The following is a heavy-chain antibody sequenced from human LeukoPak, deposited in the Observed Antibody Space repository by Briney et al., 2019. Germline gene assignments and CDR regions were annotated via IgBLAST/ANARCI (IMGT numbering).Heavy chain of an antibody. D-gene: IGHD1-26*01. J-gene: IGHJ4*02. CDR2: ISSSGST. V-gene: IGHV4-61*02. CDR1: GDSISSGDYY. Sequence: SETLSLTCTVSGDSISSGDYYWSWIRQPAGKGLEWIGRISSSGSTNYNPSLKSRVTISVDTSKNQFSLKLSSVTAADTAVYYCARDSGPWEPPGYWGQGTLVTVSS. CDR3: ARDSGPWEPPGY.